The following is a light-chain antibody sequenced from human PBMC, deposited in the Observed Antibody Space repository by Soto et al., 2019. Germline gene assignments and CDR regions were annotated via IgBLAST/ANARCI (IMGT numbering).Light chain of an antibody. CDR3: ASWDDSLNGPT. J-gene: IGLJ2*01. V-gene: IGLV1-44*01. CDR2: GSN. Sequence: QSVLTQPPSTSGTPGQRGTISCSGGSSNIGTYTVSWYQQFPETAPKLLIYGSNQRPSGVPDRFPGSKSGTSASLSIGGLQSEDEADYYCASWDDSLNGPTFGGGTQLTVL. CDR1: SSNIGTYT.